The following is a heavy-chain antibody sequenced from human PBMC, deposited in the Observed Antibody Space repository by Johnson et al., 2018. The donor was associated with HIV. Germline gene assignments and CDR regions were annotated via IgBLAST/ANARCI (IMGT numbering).Heavy chain of an antibody. V-gene: IGHV3-20*04. CDR2: INSDGGST. Sequence: VQLVESGGGVVRPGGSLRLSCTASGFMFDDYGMNWVRQAPGKGLVWVARINSDGGSTSYVDSVKGRFTISRDNARNTLYLQMNSLRADDTAVYYCAREGPSERAGFDIWGQGTMVTVSS. J-gene: IGHJ3*02. CDR1: GFMFDDYG. CDR3: AREGPSERAGFDI.